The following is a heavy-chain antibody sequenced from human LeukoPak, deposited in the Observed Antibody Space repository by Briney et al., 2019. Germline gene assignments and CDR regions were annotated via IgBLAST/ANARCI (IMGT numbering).Heavy chain of an antibody. Sequence: PGRSLRLSCAASGFTFSSYGMHWFRQAPGKGLEWVAVIWYDGSNKYYADSVKGRFTISRDNSKNTLYLQMNSLRAEDTAVYYCAMDGIGDGDYWGQGTLVTVSS. CDR1: GFTFSSYG. CDR3: AMDGIGDGDY. D-gene: IGHD1-26*01. V-gene: IGHV3-33*01. J-gene: IGHJ4*02. CDR2: IWYDGSNK.